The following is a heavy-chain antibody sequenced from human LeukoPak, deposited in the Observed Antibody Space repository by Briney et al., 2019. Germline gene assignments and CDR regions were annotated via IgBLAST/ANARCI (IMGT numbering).Heavy chain of an antibody. J-gene: IGHJ4*02. CDR1: GYSISSGYY. Sequence: SETLSLTCTVSGYSISSGYYWGWIRPPPGKGLEWIGSIYHSGSTYYNPSLKSRVTISVDTSKNQFSLKLSSVTAADTAVYYCARDHTAMAMYYFDYWGQGTLVTVSS. D-gene: IGHD5-18*01. CDR2: IYHSGST. CDR3: ARDHTAMAMYYFDY. V-gene: IGHV4-38-2*02.